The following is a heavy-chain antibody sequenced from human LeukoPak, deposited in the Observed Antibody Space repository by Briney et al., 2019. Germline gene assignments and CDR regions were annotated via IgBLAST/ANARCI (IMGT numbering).Heavy chain of an antibody. CDR2: ISWNSGSI. V-gene: IGHV3-9*01. Sequence: PGRSLRLSCAASGFTFDDYAMHWVRQAPGKGLEWVSGISWNSGSIGYADSVKGRFTISRDNAKNSLYLQMNSLRAEDTAVYYCAKDRYYDFWSGYYYYYYGMDVWGQGTTVTVSS. J-gene: IGHJ6*02. CDR3: AKDRYYDFWSGYYYYYYGMDV. CDR1: GFTFDDYA. D-gene: IGHD3-3*01.